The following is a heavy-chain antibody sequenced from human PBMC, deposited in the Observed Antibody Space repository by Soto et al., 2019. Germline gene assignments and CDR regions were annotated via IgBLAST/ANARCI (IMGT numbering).Heavy chain of an antibody. Sequence: ASVKLSCKASGGTFSTYGMNWVRLAPGQGLEWMGGIIPKFGTTNYAQKFQGRVTITADESTNTAYMELNYLRSEDTAVYFCARELDPYYGGNSLSLDYWGQGTLVTVSS. D-gene: IGHD4-17*01. CDR2: IIPKFGTT. CDR3: ARELDPYYGGNSLSLDY. CDR1: GGTFSTYG. V-gene: IGHV1-69*13. J-gene: IGHJ4*02.